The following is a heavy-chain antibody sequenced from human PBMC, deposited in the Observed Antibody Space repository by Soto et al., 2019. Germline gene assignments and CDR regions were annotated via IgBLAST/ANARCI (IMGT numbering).Heavy chain of an antibody. J-gene: IGHJ4*02. Sequence: QVQLVQSGAEVKKPGASVKVSCKVSGYTLTELSMHWVRQAPGKGLEWMGGFDPEDGETIYAQKFQGRVTMTEDTSTDTAYMELSSPRSEDTAVYYCASRRIGASLTLLAAATLDYWGQGTLVTVSS. D-gene: IGHD6-13*01. CDR1: GYTLTELS. V-gene: IGHV1-24*01. CDR3: ASRRIGASLTLLAAATLDY. CDR2: FDPEDGET.